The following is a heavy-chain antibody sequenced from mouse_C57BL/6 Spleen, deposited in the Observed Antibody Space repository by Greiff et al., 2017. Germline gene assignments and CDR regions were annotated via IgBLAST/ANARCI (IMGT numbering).Heavy chain of an antibody. CDR3: ARDGFDY. J-gene: IGHJ2*01. CDR1: GYAFSSSW. CDR2: FYPGDGDT. V-gene: IGHV1-82*01. D-gene: IGHD2-3*01. Sequence: QVQLQQSGPELVKPGASVTISCKASGYAFSSSWLNWVKQRPGKGLEWIGRFYPGDGDTNYNGKFKGKATLTADKSSSTAYIQLSSLTSEDSAVYFCARDGFDYWGQGTTLTVSS.